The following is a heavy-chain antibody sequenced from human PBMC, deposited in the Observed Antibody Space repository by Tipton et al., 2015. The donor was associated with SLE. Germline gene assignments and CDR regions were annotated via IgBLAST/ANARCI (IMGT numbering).Heavy chain of an antibody. V-gene: IGHV1-46*01. CDR2: IIPSAGST. Sequence: QLVQSGAEVKQPGASVKVSCKASGYTFTSYYIHWVQQAPGQGLEWMGIIIPSAGSTNYAQKFQGRVTMTRDTSTSTVYMELSSLTSEDTAVYFCAREESGGYWDYWGQGILVTVSS. CDR1: GYTFTSYY. J-gene: IGHJ4*02. D-gene: IGHD2-15*01. CDR3: AREESGGYWDY.